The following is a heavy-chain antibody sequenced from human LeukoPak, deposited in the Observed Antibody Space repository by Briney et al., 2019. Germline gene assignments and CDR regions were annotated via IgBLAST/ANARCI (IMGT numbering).Heavy chain of an antibody. D-gene: IGHD1-26*01. CDR1: GGSISSYY. V-gene: IGHV4-59*08. CDR2: IYYSGST. Sequence: PSETLSLTCTVSGGSISSYYWSWIRQPPGKGLEWIGYIYYSGSTNYNPSLKSRVTISVDTSKNQFSLKLSSVTAADTAVYYCTRHSGIVGAIDYWGQGTLVTVSS. J-gene: IGHJ4*02. CDR3: TRHSGIVGAIDY.